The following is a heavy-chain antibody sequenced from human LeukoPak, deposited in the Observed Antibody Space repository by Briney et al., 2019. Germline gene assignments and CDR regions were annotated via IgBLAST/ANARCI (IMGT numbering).Heavy chain of an antibody. CDR3: ATAEGYYYYMDV. CDR2: IIPIFGTA. Sequence: GSSVKVSCKASGGTFSSYAISWVRQAPGQGLEWMGGIIPIFGTADYAQKFQGRVTIPTDESTSTAYMELSSLRSEDTAVYYCATAEGYYYYMDVWGKGTTVTVSS. V-gene: IGHV1-69*05. J-gene: IGHJ6*03. CDR1: GGTFSSYA.